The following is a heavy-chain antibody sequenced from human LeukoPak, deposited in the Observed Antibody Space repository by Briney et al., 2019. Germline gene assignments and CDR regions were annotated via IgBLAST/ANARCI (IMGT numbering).Heavy chain of an antibody. Sequence: GRSLRLSCAASGFTFSSYAMHWVRQAPGKGLEYVSAISSNGGSTYYANSVKGRFTISRDNSKNTLYLQMGSLRAEDMAVYYCARDLRGYSGYDFTPLGFDYWGQGTLVTVSS. V-gene: IGHV3-64*01. J-gene: IGHJ4*02. CDR2: ISSNGGST. D-gene: IGHD5-12*01. CDR3: ARDLRGYSGYDFTPLGFDY. CDR1: GFTFSSYA.